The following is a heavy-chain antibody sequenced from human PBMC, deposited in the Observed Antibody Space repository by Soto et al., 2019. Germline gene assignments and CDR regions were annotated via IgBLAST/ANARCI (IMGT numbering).Heavy chain of an antibody. CDR3: TRNEK. CDR1: GSTFNKFW. V-gene: IGHV3-7*01. Sequence: EVQLEESGGGLVQPGGSLRLSCAGSGSTFNKFWMSWVRRAPGKGLEWVASIKYDGTEKYYADFVEGRFTISRDNAKNSLYLQMNSLRAEDTAIYYCTRNEKWGQGTLVTVSS. J-gene: IGHJ4*02. CDR2: IKYDGTEK.